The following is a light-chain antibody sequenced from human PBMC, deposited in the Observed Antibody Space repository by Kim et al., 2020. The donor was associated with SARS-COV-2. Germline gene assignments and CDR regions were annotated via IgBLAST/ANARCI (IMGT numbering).Light chain of an antibody. Sequence: PGQALITSSTGTTNDMGKYEYVSWYQQHPGNALRLLIYEIYERPSGVPARFSASKSGDMASLTVSGLQPDDDATYYCSADAGTKVLFGTGTKVTVL. CDR2: EIY. J-gene: IGLJ1*01. V-gene: IGLV2-8*01. CDR1: TNDMGKYEY. CDR3: SADAGTKVL.